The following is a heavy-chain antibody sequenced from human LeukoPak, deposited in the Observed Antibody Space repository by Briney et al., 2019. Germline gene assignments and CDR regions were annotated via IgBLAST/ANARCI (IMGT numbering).Heavy chain of an antibody. D-gene: IGHD3-22*01. CDR3: ARSPRIYDSSGYYLVGYFDL. Sequence: GGSLRLSCAASGFTVSTNYMSWVSQPPGKGLEWVSIIYSGGSTSYADSVKGRFTISRDISKNTLFLQMSSLRAEDTAVYYCARSPRIYDSSGYYLVGYFDLWGRGTLVTVSS. V-gene: IGHV3-53*01. J-gene: IGHJ2*01. CDR2: IYSGGST. CDR1: GFTVSTNY.